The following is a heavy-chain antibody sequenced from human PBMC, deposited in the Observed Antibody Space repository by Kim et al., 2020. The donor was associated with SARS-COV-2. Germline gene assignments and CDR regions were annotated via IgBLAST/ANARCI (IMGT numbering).Heavy chain of an antibody. V-gene: IGHV4-31*03. J-gene: IGHJ3*02. Sequence: SETLSLTCTVSGGSISSGGYYWSWIRQHPGKGLEWIGYIYYSGSTYYNPSLKSRVTISVDTSKNQFSLKLSSVTAADTAVYYCARDGPSTMIVVGRGAFDIWGQGTMVTVSS. D-gene: IGHD3-22*01. CDR2: IYYSGST. CDR3: ARDGPSTMIVVGRGAFDI. CDR1: GGSISSGGYY.